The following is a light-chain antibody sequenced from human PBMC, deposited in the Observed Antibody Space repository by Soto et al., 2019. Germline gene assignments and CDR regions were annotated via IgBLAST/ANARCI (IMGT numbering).Light chain of an antibody. CDR1: QSVSSY. V-gene: IGKV3-20*01. Sequence: EIVLTQSPGTLSLSVGERVTLSCRASQSVSSYLAWYQRTPGQAPRLLIYDTSNRATGTPDRFSGSGSGTDFTLTISRMEPEDCTVYYCQQYGSSPLTFGGGTTVEIK. J-gene: IGKJ4*01. CDR2: DTS. CDR3: QQYGSSPLT.